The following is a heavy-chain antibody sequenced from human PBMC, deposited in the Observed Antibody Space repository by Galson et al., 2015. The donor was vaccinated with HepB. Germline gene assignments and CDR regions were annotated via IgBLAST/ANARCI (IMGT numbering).Heavy chain of an antibody. Sequence: SLRLSCAASGFIFNKYGTHWVRQAPGRGLEWVAVISYDGSTKYYGGSVEGRFTISRDNSENTLYLQMNTMRAEDTAVYYCAKDMRDGYPLEFDYWGQGTLVIVSS. V-gene: IGHV3-30*18. CDR2: ISYDGSTK. D-gene: IGHD5-24*01. CDR1: GFIFNKYG. CDR3: AKDMRDGYPLEFDY. J-gene: IGHJ4*02.